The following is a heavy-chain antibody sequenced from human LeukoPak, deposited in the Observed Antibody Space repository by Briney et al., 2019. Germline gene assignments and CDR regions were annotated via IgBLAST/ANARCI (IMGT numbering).Heavy chain of an antibody. CDR3: AREPPVDCSGASSYGNYSFDC. Sequence: ASVKVSCKASGYTFTSYYMHWVRQAPGQGLEWMGIINPSGGSTSYAQKFQGRVTMTTDTSTSTVYMELSSLRSEDTAVYYCAREPPVDCSGASSYGNYSFDCWGQATLVTVSS. V-gene: IGHV1-46*01. D-gene: IGHD2-15*01. CDR2: INPSGGST. CDR1: GYTFTSYY. J-gene: IGHJ4*02.